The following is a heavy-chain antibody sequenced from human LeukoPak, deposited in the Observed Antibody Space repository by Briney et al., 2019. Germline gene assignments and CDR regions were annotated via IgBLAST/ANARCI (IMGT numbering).Heavy chain of an antibody. Sequence: SETLSLTCAVYGGSFSSYYWSWIRQPPGKGLEWIGYIYYSGSTNYNPSLKSRVTISVDTSKNQFSLKLSSVTAADTAVYYCARLLPTVVTRYYYYYGMDVWGQGTTVTVSS. D-gene: IGHD4-23*01. V-gene: IGHV4-59*08. CDR1: GGSFSSYY. CDR3: ARLLPTVVTRYYYYYGMDV. J-gene: IGHJ6*02. CDR2: IYYSGST.